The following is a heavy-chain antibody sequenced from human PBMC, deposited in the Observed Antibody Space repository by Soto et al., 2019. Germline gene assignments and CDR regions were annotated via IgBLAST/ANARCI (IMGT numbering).Heavy chain of an antibody. CDR3: AKVLQRGMDV. CDR1: GYTFSVYH. D-gene: IGHD1-26*01. CDR2: VHPNSGGT. V-gene: IGHV1-2*02. Sequence: QVHLVQSGAEVKQPGASVKVSCKASGYTFSVYHMHWVRQAPGQGLEWMGWVHPNSGGTNYAQSLEGRVTMNRDTSINTAYMGLSRLTSNDTAVYSGAKVLQRGMDVWGQGTTVTVS. J-gene: IGHJ6*02.